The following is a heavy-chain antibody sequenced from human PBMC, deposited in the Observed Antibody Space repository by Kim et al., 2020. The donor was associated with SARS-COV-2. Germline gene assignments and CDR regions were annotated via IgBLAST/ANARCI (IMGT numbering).Heavy chain of an antibody. CDR3: AREKGTHNYFGMDV. J-gene: IGHJ6*02. V-gene: IGHV3-33*01. CDR1: GFTFSSYG. Sequence: GGSLRLSCAASGFTFSSYGMHWVRQVPGKGLEWVAVILYDGSNKYYADSVKGRFTISRDNSKNTLFLQMNSLRAEDTAVYYCAREKGTHNYFGMDVWGQGTTVTVSS. D-gene: IGHD1-1*01. CDR2: ILYDGSNK.